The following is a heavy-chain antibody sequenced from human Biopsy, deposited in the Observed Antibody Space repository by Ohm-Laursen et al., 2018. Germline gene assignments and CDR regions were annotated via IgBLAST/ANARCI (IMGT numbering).Heavy chain of an antibody. J-gene: IGHJ6*02. D-gene: IGHD1-7*01. CDR1: GLTFENYA. V-gene: IGHV3-9*01. CDR3: VKDTNWNYVWDRPGATKGMDV. Sequence: SLRLSCAASGLTFENYAMNWVRQAPGKGLEWVSGISWNSGSVVYADSVKGRFTISRDNAKNSLYLQMNSLRGEDTALYYCVKDTNWNYVWDRPGATKGMDVWGQGTTVTVSS. CDR2: ISWNSGSV.